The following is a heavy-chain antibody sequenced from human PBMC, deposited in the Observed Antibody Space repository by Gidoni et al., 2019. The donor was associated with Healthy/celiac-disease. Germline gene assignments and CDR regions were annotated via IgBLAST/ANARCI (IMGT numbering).Heavy chain of an antibody. CDR1: VSSFTHYW. CDR3: ARLSYYGSGSAWFDP. V-gene: IGHV5-10-1*03. CDR2: IDPSDSYT. Sequence: EVKLLQSGPEGTTPGAPLRSPGKGPVSSFTHYWISWVRQMPGKGLEWMGRIDPSDSYTNYSPSFQGHVTISADKSISTAYLQWSSLKASDTAMYYCARLSYYGSGSAWFDPWGQGTLVTVSS. J-gene: IGHJ5*02. D-gene: IGHD3-10*01.